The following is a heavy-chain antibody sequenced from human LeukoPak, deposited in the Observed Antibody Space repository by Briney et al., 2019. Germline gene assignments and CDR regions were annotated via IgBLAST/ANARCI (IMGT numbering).Heavy chain of an antibody. V-gene: IGHV3-48*04. J-gene: IGHJ4*02. Sequence: GGSLRLSCAASGFTFSNYWMSWVRQAPGKGLEWVSYISSSGSTIYYADSVKGRFTISRDNAKNSLYLQMNSLRVEDTAVYYCARERKPVGFDYWGQGTLVTVSS. D-gene: IGHD1-26*01. CDR3: ARERKPVGFDY. CDR1: GFTFSNYW. CDR2: ISSSGSTI.